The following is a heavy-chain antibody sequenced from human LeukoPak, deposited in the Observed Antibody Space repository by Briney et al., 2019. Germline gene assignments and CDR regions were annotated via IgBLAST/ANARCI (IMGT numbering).Heavy chain of an antibody. D-gene: IGHD6-19*01. Sequence: SETLSLTCAVYGGSFSGYYWSWIRQPPGKGLEWIGEINHSGSTNYNPSLKSRVTISVDTSKNQFSLKLSSVTAADTAVYYCARLGHGSGWLKRDWYFDLWGRGTLVTVSS. CDR2: INHSGST. CDR3: ARLGHGSGWLKRDWYFDL. J-gene: IGHJ2*01. CDR1: GGSFSGYY. V-gene: IGHV4-34*01.